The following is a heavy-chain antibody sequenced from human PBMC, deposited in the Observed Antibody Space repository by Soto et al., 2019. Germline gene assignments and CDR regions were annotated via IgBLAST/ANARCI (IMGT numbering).Heavy chain of an antibody. CDR2: IGTAGDT. J-gene: IGHJ6*02. V-gene: IGHV3-13*01. Sequence: GGSKIHSNASSEFTISSYYMHLIRQKTGKGLEWVSAIGTAGDTYYPGSVKGRFTISRENAKNSLYLQMNSLRAEDTAVYYCARAEPGIVAGPYYYYYGMDVWGQGTTVTVSS. CDR1: EFTISSYY. D-gene: IGHD3-22*01. CDR3: ARAEPGIVAGPYYYYYGMDV.